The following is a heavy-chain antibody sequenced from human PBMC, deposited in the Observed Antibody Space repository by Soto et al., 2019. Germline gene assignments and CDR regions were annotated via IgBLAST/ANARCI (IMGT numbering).Heavy chain of an antibody. D-gene: IGHD2-21*02. Sequence: QVQLVQSGAEVKKPGASVKVSCKASGYTFTNYGISWVRQAPGQGLEWMGWISAYNGNINYAQKLQGRVTMTTDTSTSTAYMEMRSLRSDDTARYYCASSYCGGNCYSHLPLDSYYYGMDVWGQGTTVTVSS. CDR3: ASSYCGGNCYSHLPLDSYYYGMDV. J-gene: IGHJ6*02. CDR1: GYTFTNYG. CDR2: ISAYNGNI. V-gene: IGHV1-18*01.